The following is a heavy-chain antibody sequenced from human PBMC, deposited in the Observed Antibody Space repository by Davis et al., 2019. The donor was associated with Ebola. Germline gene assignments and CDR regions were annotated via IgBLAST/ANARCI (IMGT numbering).Heavy chain of an antibody. CDR2: ISYDGSNK. J-gene: IGHJ4*02. V-gene: IGHV3-30*03. CDR1: GFTFSSYG. D-gene: IGHD2-21*02. CDR3: ARGFVVVTATPGY. Sequence: GESLKISCAASGFTFSSYGMHWVRQAPGKGLEWVAVISYDGSNKYYADSVKGRFTISRDNSKNTLYLQMNSLRAEDTAVYYCARGFVVVTATPGYWGQGTLVTVSS.